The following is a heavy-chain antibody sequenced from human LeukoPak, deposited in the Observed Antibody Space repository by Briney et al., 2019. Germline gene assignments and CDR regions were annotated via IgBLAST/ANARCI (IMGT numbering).Heavy chain of an antibody. CDR3: TRGGYCSSTSCSLISVR. CDR1: GFTFGDYA. J-gene: IGHJ4*02. Sequence: GGSLRLSCTASGFTFGDYAMSWFRQAPGKGLEWVGFIRSKAYSGTTEYAASVKGRFTTSRDDSKSIAYLQMNSLKTEDTAVYYCTRGGYCSSTSCSLISVRWGQGALVTVSS. D-gene: IGHD2-2*01. V-gene: IGHV3-49*03. CDR2: IRSKAYSGTT.